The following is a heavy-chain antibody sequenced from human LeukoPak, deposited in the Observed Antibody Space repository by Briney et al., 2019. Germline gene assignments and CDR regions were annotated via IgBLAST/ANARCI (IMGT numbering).Heavy chain of an antibody. CDR2: IYYSGNT. J-gene: IGHJ4*02. Sequence: SETLSLTCTVSGGSIRSYYWGWIRQPPGKGLEWIGSIYYSGNTYYNASLKSQVSISIDTSKNQFSLRLTSVTAADTAVYYCARQTGSGLFILPGGQGTLVTVSS. D-gene: IGHD3/OR15-3a*01. CDR1: GGSIRSYY. V-gene: IGHV4-39*01. CDR3: ARQTGSGLFILP.